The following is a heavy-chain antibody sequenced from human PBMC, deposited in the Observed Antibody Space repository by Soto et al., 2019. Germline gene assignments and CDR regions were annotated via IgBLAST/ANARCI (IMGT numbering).Heavy chain of an antibody. CDR3: ARHLNSPREGYNVLSF. CDR1: GYTFISYW. D-gene: IGHD1-1*01. CDR2: IDPSDSYT. V-gene: IGHV5-10-1*01. Sequence: GESLKISCKSSGYTFISYWISWVRQTPGKGLEWMGRIDPSDSYTNYSPSFQGHVSISADKSIGTAYLQWSSLKASDTAMYYCARHLNSPREGYNVLSFWGQGTLVTVSS. J-gene: IGHJ4*02.